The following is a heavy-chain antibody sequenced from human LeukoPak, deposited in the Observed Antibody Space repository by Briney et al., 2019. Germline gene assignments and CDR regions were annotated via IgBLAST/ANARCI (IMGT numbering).Heavy chain of an antibody. CDR3: ARVNTPYSGYGSLDY. D-gene: IGHD5-12*01. V-gene: IGHV1-2*02. CDR2: INPNSGGT. J-gene: IGHJ4*02. Sequence: ASVKVSCKASGYTFTGYYMHWVRQAPGQGLEWMGWINPNSGGTNYAQKFRGRVTMTRDTSISTAYMELSRLRSDDTAVYYCARVNTPYSGYGSLDYWGQGTLVTVSS. CDR1: GYTFTGYY.